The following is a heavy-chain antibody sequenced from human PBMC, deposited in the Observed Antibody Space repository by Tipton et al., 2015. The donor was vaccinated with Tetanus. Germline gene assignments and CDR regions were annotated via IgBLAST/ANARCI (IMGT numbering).Heavy chain of an antibody. Sequence: TLSLTCTVSGASFSSGDYYWSWIRKPPGKGLEWLAYISNSGSTNSNYSLKSRIFISRDTSKNQFSLRLSSVTAADSAIYYCARANYESSRKGPFDSWGQGTLVIVSS. J-gene: IGHJ4*02. CDR3: ARANYESSRKGPFDS. CDR2: ISNSGST. V-gene: IGHV4-61*08. CDR1: GASFSSGDYY. D-gene: IGHD1-7*01.